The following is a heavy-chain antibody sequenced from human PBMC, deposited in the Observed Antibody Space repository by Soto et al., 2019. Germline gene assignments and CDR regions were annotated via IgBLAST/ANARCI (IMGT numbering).Heavy chain of an antibody. Sequence: QVQLQESGPGLVKPSETLSLTCSVSGGSVSSGSYYWSWIRQSPEKGLEWIGYIYYTGGTKYNPSLTSRVTISADTSRNNFSMKLTSVTAADKAVYYCARLEVGLDYWGQGVLVTVSS. CDR2: IYYTGGT. CDR1: GGSVSSGSYY. D-gene: IGHD2-2*01. V-gene: IGHV4-61*03. CDR3: ARLEVGLDY. J-gene: IGHJ4*02.